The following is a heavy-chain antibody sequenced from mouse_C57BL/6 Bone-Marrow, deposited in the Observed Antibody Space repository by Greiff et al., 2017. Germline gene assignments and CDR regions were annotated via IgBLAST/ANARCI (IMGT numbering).Heavy chain of an antibody. V-gene: IGHV14-4*01. D-gene: IGHD2-3*01. CDR3: TTGMVDV. J-gene: IGHJ1*03. CDR1: GFNIKDDY. CDR2: IDPENGDT. Sequence: EVQLQQSGAELVRPGASVKLSCTASGFNIKDDYMHWVKQRPEQGLEWIGWIDPENGDTEYASKFQGKATITADTSSNTAYLQRSSLTSEDTAVYYCTTGMVDVWGTGTTVTVSS.